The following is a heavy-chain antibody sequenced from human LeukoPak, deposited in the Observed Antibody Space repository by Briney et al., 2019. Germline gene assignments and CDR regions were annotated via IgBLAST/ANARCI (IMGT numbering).Heavy chain of an antibody. J-gene: IGHJ4*02. Sequence: GRSLRLSCAASGFTFSTYSMHLVRQALGKRLEWVAVISYDEGSKYYADSLKGRFTISRDNSKNTLYLQMNSLGAEDTAVYYCARDYATDTDMVWGQGILVTVSS. CDR1: GFTFSTYS. CDR3: ARDYATDTDMV. V-gene: IGHV3-30-3*01. D-gene: IGHD5-18*01. CDR2: ISYDEGSK.